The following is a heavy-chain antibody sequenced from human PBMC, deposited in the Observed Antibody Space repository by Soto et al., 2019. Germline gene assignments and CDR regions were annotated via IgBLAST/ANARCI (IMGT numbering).Heavy chain of an antibody. Sequence: QVQLQESGPGLVKPSGTLSLTCAVSGGSITSNNWWSWVRQPPGKGLEWIGEIYHSGSINYNPSLNSRVTISVDKSKNHFSLNLISVTAADTAVYYCARAARGYSYFGYWGQGTLVTVSS. CDR2: IYHSGSI. CDR3: ARAARGYSYFGY. D-gene: IGHD5-18*01. CDR1: GGSITSNNW. V-gene: IGHV4-4*02. J-gene: IGHJ4*02.